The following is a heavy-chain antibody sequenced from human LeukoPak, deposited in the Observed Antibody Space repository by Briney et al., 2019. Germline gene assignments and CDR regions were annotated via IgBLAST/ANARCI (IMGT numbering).Heavy chain of an antibody. CDR3: ARVGVAWGPAAAPYYYYYMDV. CDR1: SGSLSSGVYY. J-gene: IGHJ6*03. Sequence: SETLSLTCSVSSGSLSSGVYYWNWIRQPAGKGLEWIGRIYTSGSTNYNPSLKSRATMSVDTSKNQFSLKLSSVTAADTAVYYCARVGVAWGPAAAPYYYYYMDVWGKGTTVTVSS. CDR2: IYTSGST. D-gene: IGHD2-2*01. V-gene: IGHV4-61*02.